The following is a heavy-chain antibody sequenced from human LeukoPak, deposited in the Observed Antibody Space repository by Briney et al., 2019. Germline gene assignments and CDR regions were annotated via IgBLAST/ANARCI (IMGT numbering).Heavy chain of an antibody. CDR1: GYTFTTYG. Sequence: ASVKVSCKASGYTFTTYGISWVRQAPGQGLEWMGWISTYNGNTNYAQKFQGRVTMTRDTSISTAYMELSRLRSDDTAVYYCAREYVALQHWGQGTLVTVSS. J-gene: IGHJ1*01. CDR3: AREYVALQH. D-gene: IGHD3-10*02. V-gene: IGHV1-18*01. CDR2: ISTYNGNT.